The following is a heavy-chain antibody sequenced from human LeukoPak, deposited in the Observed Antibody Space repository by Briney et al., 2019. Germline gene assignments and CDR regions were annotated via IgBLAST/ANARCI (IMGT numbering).Heavy chain of an antibody. J-gene: IGHJ4*02. D-gene: IGHD3-10*01. V-gene: IGHV1-69*04. CDR1: GGTLSSYA. CDR3: ARDSHGSGSRVYFDY. Sequence: SVKVSFREYGGTLSSYAISWVRQAPGQVLKWMGRINPILGIANYAQKFQGRVTITADKSTSTAYMELSSLRSEDTAVYYCARDSHGSGSRVYFDYWGQGTLVTVSS. CDR2: INPILGIA.